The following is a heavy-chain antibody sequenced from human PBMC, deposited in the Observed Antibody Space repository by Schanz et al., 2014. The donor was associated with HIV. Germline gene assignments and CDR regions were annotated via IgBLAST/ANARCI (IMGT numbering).Heavy chain of an antibody. J-gene: IGHJ4*02. CDR2: INPNSGGT. V-gene: IGHV1-2*02. CDR3: TRLHYYYDRSGFSFDC. Sequence: QVQLVQSGAEVKKPGASVKVSCKASGYTFTSYVISWVRQAPGQGLEWMGWINPNSGGTNLAQKFEGRVTMTIDRSIAAASMELSRLNSDDTAMYFCTRLHYYYDRSGFSFDCWGQGTLVTVSS. CDR1: GYTFTSYV. D-gene: IGHD3-22*01.